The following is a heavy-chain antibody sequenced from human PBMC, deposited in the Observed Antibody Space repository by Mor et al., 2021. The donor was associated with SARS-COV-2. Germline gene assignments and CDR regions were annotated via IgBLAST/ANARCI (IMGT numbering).Heavy chain of an antibody. CDR3: ARDGIKVSGVPGVDS. V-gene: IGHV4-31*02. D-gene: IGHD2-8*01. Sequence: IGYIYYSGSTYYNPSLKSRVTISVDTSKNQFSLKLSSVTAADTAVYYCARDGIKVSGVPGVDSWGHGILVTVSS. J-gene: IGHJ5*01. CDR2: IYYSGST.